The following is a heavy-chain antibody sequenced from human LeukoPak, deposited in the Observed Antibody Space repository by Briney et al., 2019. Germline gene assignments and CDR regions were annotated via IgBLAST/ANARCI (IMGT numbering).Heavy chain of an antibody. Sequence: GGSLRLSCAASGFTFSSYAMHWVRQAPGKGLEWVAVISYDGSNKYYADSVKGRFTISRDNSKNTLYLQMNSLRAEDTAVYYCAREALAFDIWGQGTMVTVSS. J-gene: IGHJ3*02. CDR2: ISYDGSNK. V-gene: IGHV3-30-3*01. CDR1: GFTFSSYA. CDR3: AREALAFDI.